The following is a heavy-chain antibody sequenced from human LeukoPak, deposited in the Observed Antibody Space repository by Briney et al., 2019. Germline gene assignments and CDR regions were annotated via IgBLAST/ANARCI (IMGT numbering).Heavy chain of an antibody. J-gene: IGHJ4*02. Sequence: SQTLSLTCVVSGDSVPSKNGAWNWIRQSPSRALEWLGRTYYRSKWYNDYAESMEGRMTISQDTSKNQYSLHLNSVTPGDTAVYYCARDFGTTGWHTCDYWGQGTLVTVPS. CDR1: GDSVPSKNGA. D-gene: IGHD6-19*01. CDR3: ARDFGTTGWHTCDY. CDR2: TYYRSKWYN. V-gene: IGHV6-1*01.